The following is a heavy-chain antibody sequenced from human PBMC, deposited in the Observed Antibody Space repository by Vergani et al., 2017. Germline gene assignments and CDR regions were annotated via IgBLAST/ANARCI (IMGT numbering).Heavy chain of an antibody. D-gene: IGHD6-19*01. J-gene: IGHJ6*02. Sequence: EVQLVQSGAEVKKPGESLRISCKGSGYSFTSYWISWVRQMPGKGLEWMGRIDPSDSYTNYSPSFQGHVTISADKSVSTAYLQWSSLKASDTAMYYCARQVAVAGKWWGPYYYYDMDVWGQGTTVTVSS. CDR1: GYSFTSYW. CDR2: IDPSDSYT. CDR3: ARQVAVAGKWWGPYYYYDMDV. V-gene: IGHV5-10-1*01.